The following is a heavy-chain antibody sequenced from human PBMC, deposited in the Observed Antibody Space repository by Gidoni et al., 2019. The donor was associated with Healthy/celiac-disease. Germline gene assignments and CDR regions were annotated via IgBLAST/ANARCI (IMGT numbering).Heavy chain of an antibody. CDR3: AVLTGYSSSWYYFDY. Sequence: HVQLLQSGAEVQTPGASVQVSCKASGYTFTSYAMNWVRQAPGQRLEWMGWINAGNGNTKYSQKFQGRVTITRDTSASTAYMELSSLRSEDTAVYYCAVLTGYSSSWYYFDYWGQGTLVTVSS. V-gene: IGHV1-3*01. CDR2: INAGNGNT. D-gene: IGHD6-13*01. J-gene: IGHJ4*02. CDR1: GYTFTSYA.